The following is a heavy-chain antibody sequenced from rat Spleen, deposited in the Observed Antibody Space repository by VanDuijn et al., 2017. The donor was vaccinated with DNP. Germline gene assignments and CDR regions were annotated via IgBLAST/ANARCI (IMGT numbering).Heavy chain of an antibody. CDR2: ISYDGGST. D-gene: IGHD1-1*01. Sequence: EVQLVESGGGLVQPGRSLKLSCAASGFTFSDYDMAWVRQVSTKGLEWVASISYDGGSTYYRDSVKGRFTISRDNAKSTLYLQMNSLRSEDTATYYCARGVYYYSATYWYFDFWGPGTMVSVSS. V-gene: IGHV5-22*01. CDR1: GFTFSDYD. J-gene: IGHJ1*01. CDR3: ARGVYYYSATYWYFDF.